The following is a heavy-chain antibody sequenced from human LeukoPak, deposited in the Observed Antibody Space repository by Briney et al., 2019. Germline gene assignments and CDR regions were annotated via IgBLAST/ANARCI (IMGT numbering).Heavy chain of an antibody. J-gene: IGHJ4*02. D-gene: IGHD3-3*01. CDR2: ISGSGGST. V-gene: IGHV3-23*01. CDR1: GFTLSSYA. CDR3: AKDASEYDFWSGHDY. Sequence: KTGRSLRLSCAPSGFTLSSYAISSVRQAPGKGLEWVSAISGSGGSTYYADSVKGRFTISRDNSKNKLYLQMNSLRAEDTAVYYCAKDASEYDFWSGHDYWGQGTLVTVSS.